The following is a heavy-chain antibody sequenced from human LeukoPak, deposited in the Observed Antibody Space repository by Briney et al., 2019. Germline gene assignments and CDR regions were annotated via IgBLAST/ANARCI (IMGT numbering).Heavy chain of an antibody. Sequence: SETLSLTCAVSGGSISSNNWWNWVRPPPGKGLEWIGEIYHSGSTNYNPSLKGRVAISIDSSKNQFSLKLTSVTAADTAVVYCARAEGEIYRRSGSNNWFDPWGQGTLVTVSS. CDR3: ARAEGEIYRRSGSNNWFDP. D-gene: IGHD3-10*01. V-gene: IGHV4-4*02. J-gene: IGHJ5*02. CDR2: IYHSGST. CDR1: GGSISSNNW.